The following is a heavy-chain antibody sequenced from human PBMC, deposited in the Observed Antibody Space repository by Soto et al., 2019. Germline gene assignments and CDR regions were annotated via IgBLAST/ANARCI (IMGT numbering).Heavy chain of an antibody. CDR1: GGSISSGGYS. V-gene: IGHV4-30-2*01. Sequence: SETLSLTCAVSGGSISSGGYSWSWIRQPPGKGLEWIGYIYHSGSTYYNPSLKSRVTISVDRSKNQFSLKLSSVTAADTAVYYCARERKVTMLRGVIDYGMDVWGQGTTVTVSS. CDR3: ARERKVTMLRGVIDYGMDV. CDR2: IYHSGST. D-gene: IGHD3-10*01. J-gene: IGHJ6*02.